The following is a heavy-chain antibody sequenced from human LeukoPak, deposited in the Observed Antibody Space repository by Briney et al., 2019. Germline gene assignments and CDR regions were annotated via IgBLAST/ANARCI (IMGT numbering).Heavy chain of an antibody. CDR1: GYTFTDYY. J-gene: IGHJ4*02. D-gene: IGHD1-26*01. V-gene: IGHV1-2*02. Sequence: ASVKVSCKASGYTFTDYYMHWVRQAPGQGLEWMGWINPNSGGTNYAQKFQGRVTMTRDTSISTAYMELGRLRSDDTAVYYCARVSVITQYSGSPDYFASWGQGTLITVSS. CDR3: ARVSVITQYSGSPDYFAS. CDR2: INPNSGGT.